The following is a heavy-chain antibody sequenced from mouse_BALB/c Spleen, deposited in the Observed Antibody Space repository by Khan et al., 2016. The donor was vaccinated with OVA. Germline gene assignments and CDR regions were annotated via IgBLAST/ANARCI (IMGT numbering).Heavy chain of an antibody. V-gene: IGHV9-1*02. CDR2: INTYTGEP. CDR3: ARISSYWYSDV. Sequence: QIQLVQSGPELKKPGETVKISCKASGYTSTNYGMNWVKQAPGKGLKWMGWINTYTGEPTYADDFKGRFVFSLETSASTAYLQINSLRNEDMTTYFCARISSYWYSDVWGAGTTVTVSS. CDR1: GYTSTNYG. D-gene: IGHD6-2*01. J-gene: IGHJ1*01.